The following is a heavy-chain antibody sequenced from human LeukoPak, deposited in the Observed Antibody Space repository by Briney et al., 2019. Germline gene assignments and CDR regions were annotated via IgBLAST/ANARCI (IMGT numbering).Heavy chain of an antibody. CDR3: ARDRFYRDGYNWGAIDY. V-gene: IGHV3-30*01. CDR1: GFTFSSYA. D-gene: IGHD5-24*01. Sequence: GGSLRLSCAASGFTFSSYAMHWVRQAPGKGLEWVAVISYDGSNKYYADSVKGRFTIFRDNSKNTLYLQMNSLRAEDTAVYYCARDRFYRDGYNWGAIDYWGQGTLVTVSS. J-gene: IGHJ4*02. CDR2: ISYDGSNK.